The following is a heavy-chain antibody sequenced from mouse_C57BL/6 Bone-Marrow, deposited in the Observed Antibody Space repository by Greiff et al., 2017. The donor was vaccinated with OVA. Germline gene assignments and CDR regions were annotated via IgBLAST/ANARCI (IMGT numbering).Heavy chain of an antibody. V-gene: IGHV1-50*01. CDR2: IDPSDSYT. Sequence: QVQLQQPGAELVKPGASVKLSCKASGYTFTSYWMQWVKQRPGQGLEWIGEIDPSDSYTNYNQKFKGKATLTVDTSSSTAYMQLSSLTYEDSAVYCCARSEFAYWGQGTLVTVSA. CDR1: GYTFTSYW. J-gene: IGHJ3*01. CDR3: ARSEFAY.